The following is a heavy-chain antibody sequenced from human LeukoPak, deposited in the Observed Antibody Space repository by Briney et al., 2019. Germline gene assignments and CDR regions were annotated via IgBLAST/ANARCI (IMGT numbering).Heavy chain of an antibody. CDR2: INHSGST. V-gene: IGHV4-34*01. J-gene: IGHJ4*02. CDR1: GGSFSVYY. Sequence: SETLSLTCAVYGGSFSVYYWSWIRQPPGKGLEWIGEINHSGSTNYNPSLKSRVTISVDTSKNQFSLKLSSVTAADTAVYYCARRGHYYGSGSHDYWGQGTLVTVSS. D-gene: IGHD3-10*01. CDR3: ARRGHYYGSGSHDY.